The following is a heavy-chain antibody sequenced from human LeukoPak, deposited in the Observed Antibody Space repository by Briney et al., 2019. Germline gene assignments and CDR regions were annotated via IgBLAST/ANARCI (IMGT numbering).Heavy chain of an antibody. J-gene: IGHJ6*04. Sequence: GASVKVSCKASGYTFTGYYMHWVRQAPGQGLEWMGWINPNSGGTNYAQKFQGWVTMTRDTSISTAYMELSRLRSDDTAVYYCARGYDILTGYGNYYGMDVWGKGTTVTVSS. CDR1: GYTFTGYY. D-gene: IGHD3-9*01. V-gene: IGHV1-2*04. CDR3: ARGYDILTGYGNYYGMDV. CDR2: INPNSGGT.